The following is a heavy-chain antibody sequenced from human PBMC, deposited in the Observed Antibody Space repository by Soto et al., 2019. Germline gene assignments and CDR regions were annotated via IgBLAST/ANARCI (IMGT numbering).Heavy chain of an antibody. Sequence: VASVKISCKASGYTFTGYYMHWVRQAPGQGLEWMGWINPNSGGTNYAQKFQGWVPMTRETSISTAYMELSRLRSDDTAVYYCARPEGRREVAGTESAFDIWGQGTMVXV. CDR3: ARPEGRREVAGTESAFDI. D-gene: IGHD6-19*01. V-gene: IGHV1-2*04. J-gene: IGHJ3*02. CDR1: GYTFTGYY. CDR2: INPNSGGT.